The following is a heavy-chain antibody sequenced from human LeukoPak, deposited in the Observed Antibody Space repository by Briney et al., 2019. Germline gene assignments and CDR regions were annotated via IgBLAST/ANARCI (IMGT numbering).Heavy chain of an antibody. Sequence: ASVEVSCKASGYTFTGYYMHWVRQAPGQGLEWMGWINPNSGGTNYAQKFQGRVTMTRDTSISTAYMELSRLRSDDTAVYYCARVQFRGQQLVHGYWGQGTLVTVSS. CDR1: GYTFTGYY. J-gene: IGHJ4*02. CDR2: INPNSGGT. V-gene: IGHV1-2*02. D-gene: IGHD6-13*01. CDR3: ARVQFRGQQLVHGY.